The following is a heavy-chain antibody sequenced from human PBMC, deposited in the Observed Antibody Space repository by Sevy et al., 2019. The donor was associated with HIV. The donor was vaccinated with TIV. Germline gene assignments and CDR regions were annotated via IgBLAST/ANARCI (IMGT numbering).Heavy chain of an antibody. CDR2: INQDGGEK. D-gene: IGHD1-7*01. V-gene: IGHV3-7*01. CDR3: AIEPITGAKPDYFDY. Sequence: GGSLRLSCAVSGFTFSNYWMSWVRQAPGKGLECVANINQDGGEKYYLDSVKGRFFVSRDNAKNSLYLQMDSLRAEDTAVYYCAIEPITGAKPDYFDYWGQGTLVTVSS. CDR1: GFTFSNYW. J-gene: IGHJ4*02.